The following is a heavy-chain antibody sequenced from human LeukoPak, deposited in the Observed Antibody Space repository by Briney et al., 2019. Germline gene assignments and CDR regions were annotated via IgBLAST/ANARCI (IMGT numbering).Heavy chain of an antibody. CDR1: GLIFSIYD. CDR2: IDTAGNT. D-gene: IGHD2-15*01. Sequence: GGSLRLSCAASGLIFSIYDMHWVRQATGKGLEWVSAIDTAGNTYYAAFAKGRFSISRDNARSSLYLQMYSLRAGDTAVYYCSTGGALAGDAYHIWGQGTRVTVSS. V-gene: IGHV3-13*01. CDR3: STGGALAGDAYHI. J-gene: IGHJ3*02.